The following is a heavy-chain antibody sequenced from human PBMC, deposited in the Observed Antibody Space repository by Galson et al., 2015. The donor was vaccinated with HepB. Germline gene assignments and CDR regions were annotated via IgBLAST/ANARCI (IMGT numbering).Heavy chain of an antibody. V-gene: IGHV3-74*01. Sequence: SLRLSCAASGFTFSSYWMHWVRQAPGKGLVWVSRINSDGSSTSYAGSVKGRFTISRDNAKNTLYLQMNSLRAEDTAVYYCARVAPPRMGDAFDIWGQGTMVTVSS. CDR2: INSDGSST. CDR3: ARVAPPRMGDAFDI. D-gene: IGHD1-26*01. J-gene: IGHJ3*02. CDR1: GFTFSSYW.